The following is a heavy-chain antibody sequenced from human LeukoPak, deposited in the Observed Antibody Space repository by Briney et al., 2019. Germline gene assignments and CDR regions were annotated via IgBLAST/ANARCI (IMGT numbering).Heavy chain of an antibody. J-gene: IGHJ5*02. V-gene: IGHV4-30-2*01. D-gene: IGHD2-2*02. CDR1: GGSISSGGYS. Sequence: PSETLSLTCAVSGGSISSGGYSWSWIRQPPGKGLEWIGYIYHSGSTYYNPSLKSRVTISVDRSKNQFSLKLSSVTAAATAVYYCARQASMVPAAIWFDPWGQGTLVTVSS. CDR3: ARQASMVPAAIWFDP. CDR2: IYHSGST.